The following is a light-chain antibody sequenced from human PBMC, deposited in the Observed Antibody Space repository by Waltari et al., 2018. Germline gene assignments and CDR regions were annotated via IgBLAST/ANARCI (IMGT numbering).Light chain of an antibody. Sequence: QSALTHSASVSGSPGPSITIPCTGTSSDSAVFNYVSWYQQHPGKAPQLMIYDVSKRPSGVSNRFSGSKSGNTASLTISGLQAEDEADYYCSSYTSTWVFGGGTKLTVL. CDR3: SSYTSTWV. CDR1: SSDSAVFNY. CDR2: DVS. V-gene: IGLV2-14*01. J-gene: IGLJ3*02.